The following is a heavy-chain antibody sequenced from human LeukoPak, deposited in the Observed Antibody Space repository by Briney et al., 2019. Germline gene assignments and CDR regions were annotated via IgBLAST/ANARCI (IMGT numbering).Heavy chain of an antibody. Sequence: ASQTLSLTCTVSGGSISSGGYYWSWIRQHPGKGLEWIGYIYYSGSTYYNPSLKSRVTISVDTSKNQFSLKLSSVTAADTAVYYCACCHITIFGVVSNASDIWGQGTMVTVSS. J-gene: IGHJ3*02. V-gene: IGHV4-31*03. CDR3: ACCHITIFGVVSNASDI. CDR1: GGSISSGGYY. CDR2: IYYSGST. D-gene: IGHD3-3*01.